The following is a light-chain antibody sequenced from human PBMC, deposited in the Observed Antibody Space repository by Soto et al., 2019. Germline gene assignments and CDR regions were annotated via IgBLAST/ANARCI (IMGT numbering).Light chain of an antibody. Sequence: QSVLTQPASLSGSPGESITISCIGGSSDFSGYKYVSWYQQYPGKAPKVIIYDVNKRPSGISDRFSASKSGNTASLTISGLQAEDEADYYCLSYTTSTTLGVFGGGTKLTVL. CDR2: DVN. V-gene: IGLV2-14*01. CDR3: LSYTTSTTLGV. J-gene: IGLJ3*02. CDR1: SSDFSGYKY.